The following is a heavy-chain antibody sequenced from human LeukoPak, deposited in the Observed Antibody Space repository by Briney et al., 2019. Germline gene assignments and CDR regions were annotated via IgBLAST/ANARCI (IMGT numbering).Heavy chain of an antibody. J-gene: IGHJ4*02. CDR1: GYTFSSYG. V-gene: IGHV3-30*02. CDR3: AKDRRYSYGYYFDY. Sequence: GGSLRFSCAVSGYTFSSYGMHWVRQAPGKGLEWVAFIRYDGSNKYYADSVKGRFTISRDNSKNTLYLQMNSLRAEDTAVYYCAKDRRYSYGYYFDYWGQGTLVTVSS. CDR2: IRYDGSNK. D-gene: IGHD5-18*01.